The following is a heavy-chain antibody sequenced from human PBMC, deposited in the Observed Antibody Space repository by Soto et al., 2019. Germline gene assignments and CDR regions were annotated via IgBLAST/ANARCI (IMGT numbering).Heavy chain of an antibody. CDR2: ISWNSGSI. D-gene: IGHD3-9*01. CDR1: GFTFDDYA. Sequence: QPGGSLRLSCAASGFTFDDYAMHWVRQAPGKGLEWVSGISWNSGSIGYADSVKGRFTISRDNAKNSLYLQMNSLRAEDTALYYCAKDRDHDILTGYYGMDVWGQGTTVTVSS. J-gene: IGHJ6*02. CDR3: AKDRDHDILTGYYGMDV. V-gene: IGHV3-9*01.